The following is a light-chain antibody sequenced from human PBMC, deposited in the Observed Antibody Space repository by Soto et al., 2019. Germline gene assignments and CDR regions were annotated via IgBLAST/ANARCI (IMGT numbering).Light chain of an antibody. V-gene: IGKV2D-29*01. Sequence: DIVLTQTPLFLSVTPGQPASISCRSTQSLLHSDGKTYFYWFLQKAGQPPQLLIYEVSNRFSGVSDRLSGSGSGTDFTLKISRVEADDVGIYYCMQSIKLPHTFGKGTRLEIK. J-gene: IGKJ5*01. CDR3: MQSIKLPHT. CDR2: EVS. CDR1: QSLLHSDGKTY.